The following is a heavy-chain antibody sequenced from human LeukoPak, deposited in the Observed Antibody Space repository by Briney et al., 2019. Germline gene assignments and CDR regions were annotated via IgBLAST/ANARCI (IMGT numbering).Heavy chain of an antibody. V-gene: IGHV4-38-2*02. Sequence: SETLSLTCTVSGYSISSGHYWAWIRQSPEKGLEWIASMFYSGSTYYNPSLKSRVTTSADTSKNEFSLKLSSVTAADTAVYYCARAGTNLGDYDYWGQGTLVTVSS. D-gene: IGHD4-17*01. CDR3: ARAGTNLGDYDY. J-gene: IGHJ4*02. CDR2: MFYSGST. CDR1: GYSISSGHY.